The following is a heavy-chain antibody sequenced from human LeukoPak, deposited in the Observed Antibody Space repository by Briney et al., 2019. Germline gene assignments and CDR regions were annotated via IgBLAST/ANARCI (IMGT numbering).Heavy chain of an antibody. D-gene: IGHD6-13*01. Sequence: PGGSLRLSCAASGFTFSTYAMSWVRQAPGKGLEWVSTISGRGDNTYYADSVKGRFTISRDNSKNTLYLQMNSLRAEDTAVYYCAKESIVTSGADSFDYWGQGTLVTVSS. J-gene: IGHJ4*02. V-gene: IGHV3-23*01. CDR1: GFTFSTYA. CDR3: AKESIVTSGADSFDY. CDR2: ISGRGDNT.